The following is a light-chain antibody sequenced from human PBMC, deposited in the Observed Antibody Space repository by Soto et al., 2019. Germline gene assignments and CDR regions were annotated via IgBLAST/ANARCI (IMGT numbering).Light chain of an antibody. J-gene: IGLJ2*01. Sequence: QPVLTQPPSVSGAPGQRVTISCTGTRSNIGAGYDVHWYQQIPGTAPKLLIYGNSNRPSGVPDRFSGSKSGTSASLAITGLQAEDEADYYCQSYDSSLSALVFGGGTKVTVL. V-gene: IGLV1-40*01. CDR1: RSNIGAGYD. CDR3: QSYDSSLSALV. CDR2: GNS.